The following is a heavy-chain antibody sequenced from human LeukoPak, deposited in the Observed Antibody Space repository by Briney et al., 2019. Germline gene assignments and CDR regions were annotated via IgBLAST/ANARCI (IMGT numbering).Heavy chain of an antibody. CDR2: INHSGST. CDR1: GGSFSGYC. V-gene: IGHV4-34*01. D-gene: IGHD3-3*01. J-gene: IGHJ6*02. Sequence: PSETLSLTCAVYGGSFSGYCWSWIRQPPGKGLEWIGEINHSGSTNYNPSLKSRVTISVDTSKNQFSLKLSSVTAADTAVYYCARLRFLEWLLSSAYYYGMDVWGQGTTVTVSS. CDR3: ARLRFLEWLLSSAYYYGMDV.